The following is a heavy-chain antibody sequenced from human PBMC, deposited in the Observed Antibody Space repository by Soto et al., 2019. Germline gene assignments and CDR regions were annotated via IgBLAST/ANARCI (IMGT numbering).Heavy chain of an antibody. CDR2: VVVGSGLT. CDR1: QFNLDTFRTSV. CDR3: ALSLYDRFRSYCSGGSCYPNMDV. V-gene: IGHV1-58*01. Sequence: ASVKVSCKASQFNLDTFRTSVVQWVRQARGQGLEWVGWVVVGSGLTNYAQQFQGKVTMTWDMPTSTAYMELRSLRSDDTAVYYCALSLYDRFRSYCSGGSCYPNMDVWGKGTTVTVSS. D-gene: IGHD2-15*01. J-gene: IGHJ6*03.